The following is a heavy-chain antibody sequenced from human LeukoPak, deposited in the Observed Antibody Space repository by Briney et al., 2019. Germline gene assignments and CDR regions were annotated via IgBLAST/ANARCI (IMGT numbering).Heavy chain of an antibody. CDR2: INHSGST. Sequence: PSETLSLTCAVYGGSISGYYWSWIRQPPGKGLEWVGEINHSGSTNYNPSLKSRVTISVDTSKNQFSLKLSSVTAADTAVYYCARLEGGLGGPPGAFDIWGQGTMVTVSS. J-gene: IGHJ3*02. CDR3: ARLEGGLGGPPGAFDI. CDR1: GGSISGYY. V-gene: IGHV4-34*01. D-gene: IGHD3-16*01.